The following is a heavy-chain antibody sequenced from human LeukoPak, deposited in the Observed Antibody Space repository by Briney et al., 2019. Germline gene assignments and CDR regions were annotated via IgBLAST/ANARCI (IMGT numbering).Heavy chain of an antibody. J-gene: IGHJ4*02. CDR1: GFTFRSYT. V-gene: IGHV3-21*01. Sequence: GGTLRLSCAASGFTFRSYTMNWVRQAPGKGLEWVSSINTSSIYIYYTDSLKGRFTISRDNARNSLYLQMNSLRAEDTAVYYCARDQDWNDRGGLDYWGQGTLVTVSS. CDR2: INTSSIYI. CDR3: ARDQDWNDRGGLDY. D-gene: IGHD1-1*01.